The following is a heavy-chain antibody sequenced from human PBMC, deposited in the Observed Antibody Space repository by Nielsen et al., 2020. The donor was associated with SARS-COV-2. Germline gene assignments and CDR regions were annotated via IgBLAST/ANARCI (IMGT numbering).Heavy chain of an antibody. D-gene: IGHD2-15*01. CDR2: ISGDSYYI. J-gene: IGHJ4*02. Sequence: GGSLRLSCAASGINFDTYTMTWVRQAPGKGLEWVSSISGDSYYIFYSDSVKGRFTISRDNGKNSLYLQMNSLRSEDTALYYCTRGFYSQSDYWGQGTLVTVSS. V-gene: IGHV3-21*01. CDR3: TRGFYSQSDY. CDR1: GINFDTYT.